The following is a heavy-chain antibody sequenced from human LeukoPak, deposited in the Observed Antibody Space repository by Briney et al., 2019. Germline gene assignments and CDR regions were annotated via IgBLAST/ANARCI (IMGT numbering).Heavy chain of an antibody. V-gene: IGHV3-23*01. CDR2: ISGSGGST. D-gene: IGHD1-26*01. J-gene: IGHJ4*02. Sequence: PGGSLRLSCAASGFTFSSYAMSWVRQAPGKGLEWVSAISGSGGSTYYADSVKGRFTISRDNSKNTLYLQMNSLRAEDTAVYYCAKDRQWELSGTGYFDYWGQGTLVTVSS. CDR1: GFTFSSYA. CDR3: AKDRQWELSGTGYFDY.